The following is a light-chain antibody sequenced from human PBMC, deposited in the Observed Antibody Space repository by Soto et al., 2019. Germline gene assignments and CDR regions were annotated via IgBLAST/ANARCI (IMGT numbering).Light chain of an antibody. J-gene: IGKJ1*01. CDR2: AAS. Sequence: EIVMTQSPATLSVSPGERATLSCRASQSVSSNLAWYQQKPGQAPRLLIYAASTRATGIPGRFSGSGSGTEFTLTISSLQSDDFATYYCQQYRGYWTFGQGTKVDIK. V-gene: IGKV3-15*01. CDR1: QSVSSN. CDR3: QQYRGYWT.